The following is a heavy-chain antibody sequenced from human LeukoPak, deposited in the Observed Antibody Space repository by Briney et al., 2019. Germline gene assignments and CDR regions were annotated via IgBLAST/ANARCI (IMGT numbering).Heavy chain of an antibody. CDR2: IYQSGST. CDR1: GGSVSTIGYS. J-gene: IGHJ5*02. Sequence: SETLSLTCGVSGGSVSTIGYSWSWIRQPPGKGLEWIGYIYQSGSTSYNPSLQSRVTISIDKSKNQFSLKLSSVTAADTAVYYCARAGKGSVAVPFDPWGQGTLVTVSS. V-gene: IGHV4-30-2*01. D-gene: IGHD2-15*01. CDR3: ARAGKGSVAVPFDP.